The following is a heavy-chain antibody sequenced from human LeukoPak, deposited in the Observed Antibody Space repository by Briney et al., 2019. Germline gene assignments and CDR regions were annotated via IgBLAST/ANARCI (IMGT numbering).Heavy chain of an antibody. CDR2: IYDSGST. V-gene: IGHV4-39*02. J-gene: IGHJ6*02. CDR1: GRSNCIISDH. CDR3: AKGRRKTGNSRVEYYGMAV. D-gene: IGHD2-8*02. Sequence: PAETLSLTFTVSGRSNCIISDHGGWIRQPPGKGLEWIGCIYDSGSTYYNPSLKSRVTISVHTSNSHFSLKLSSMTAADTAVDHCAKGRRKTGNSRVEYYGMAVWGQGSTVTVSS.